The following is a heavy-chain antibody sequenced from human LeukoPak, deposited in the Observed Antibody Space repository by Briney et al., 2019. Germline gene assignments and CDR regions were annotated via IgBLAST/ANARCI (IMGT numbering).Heavy chain of an antibody. V-gene: IGHV3-30*02. Sequence: PGGSLRLSCVGSGFTFSSYGMHWVRQAAGKGLEWVAFIRHDGSNEYHADSVKGRFTVSRDNSKNTLFLQMNSLRVEEMAVYYCAKEVHPYDSGTYYFDYWGRGTLVTVSS. D-gene: IGHD3-10*01. CDR2: IRHDGSNE. CDR1: GFTFSSYG. CDR3: AKEVHPYDSGTYYFDY. J-gene: IGHJ4*02.